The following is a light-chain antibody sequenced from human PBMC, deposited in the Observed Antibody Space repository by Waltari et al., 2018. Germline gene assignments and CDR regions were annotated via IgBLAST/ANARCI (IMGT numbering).Light chain of an antibody. CDR1: QLGAKY. Sequence: SFELSQPPSVSVSPGQTAIITCSGEQLGAKYPCWYQQKPGQSPVMVIYEDSKRPSGTPERFSGSNSGNTATLTISGTQAVDEADYYCQAWDSSTLWVFGGGTKLTVL. J-gene: IGLJ3*02. V-gene: IGLV3-1*01. CDR2: EDS. CDR3: QAWDSSTLWV.